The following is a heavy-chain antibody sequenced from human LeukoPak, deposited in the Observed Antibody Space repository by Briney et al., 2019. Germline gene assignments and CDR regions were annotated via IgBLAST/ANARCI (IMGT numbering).Heavy chain of an antibody. CDR1: GGTFSSYA. J-gene: IGHJ5*02. V-gene: IGHV1-69*13. CDR2: IITIFGTA. Sequence: SVKVSCKASGGTFSSYAISWVRQAPGQGLEWMGGIITIFGTAKYAQKFQGRVTVTADESTSTAYMELSSLRSEDTAMYYCARGPYGDYGRWFDPWGQGTLVTVSS. D-gene: IGHD4-17*01. CDR3: ARGPYGDYGRWFDP.